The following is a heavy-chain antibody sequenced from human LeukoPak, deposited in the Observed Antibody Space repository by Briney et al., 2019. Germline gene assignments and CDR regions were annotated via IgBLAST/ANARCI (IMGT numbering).Heavy chain of an antibody. D-gene: IGHD4-23*01. CDR3: ARVFSVVTHNFDY. CDR2: ISSSSSYI. J-gene: IGHJ4*02. V-gene: IGHV3-21*01. CDR1: GITFSSYS. Sequence: GGSLRLSCAASGITFSSYSMNWVRQAPGKGLEWVSSISSSSSYIYYADSVKGRFSISRDNAKNSLYLQMNSLRAEDTAVYYCARVFSVVTHNFDYWGQGTLVTVSS.